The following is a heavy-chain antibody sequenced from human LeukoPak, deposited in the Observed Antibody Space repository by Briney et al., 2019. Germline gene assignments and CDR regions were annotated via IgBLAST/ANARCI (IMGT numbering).Heavy chain of an antibody. CDR3: ARDLVTVTKGFDI. CDR1: GDSFSSHY. V-gene: IGHV4-59*11. CDR2: ISYIGST. J-gene: IGHJ3*02. Sequence: SETLSLTCTVSGDSFSSHYWSWIRQPPGKGLEWIGYISYIGSTNYNPSLKSRVTISIDTSKSQFSLKLSSVTAADTAVYYCARDLVTVTKGFDIWGQGTMVSVSS. D-gene: IGHD4-17*01.